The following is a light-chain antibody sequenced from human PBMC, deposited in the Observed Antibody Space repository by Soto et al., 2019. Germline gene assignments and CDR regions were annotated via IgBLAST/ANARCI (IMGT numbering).Light chain of an antibody. CDR3: QQRSNWWT. CDR1: QTISNNY. V-gene: IGKV3D-20*02. J-gene: IGKJ1*01. CDR2: GTS. Sequence: EMVWTQSPGTLSLSPVERATLSCRASQTISNNYLASYQQRPGQAPRLLIYGTSSRATGIPDRFSGSGSGTDFTLTISSPDPEDFSVYYCQQRSNWWTFGQGTKVDIK.